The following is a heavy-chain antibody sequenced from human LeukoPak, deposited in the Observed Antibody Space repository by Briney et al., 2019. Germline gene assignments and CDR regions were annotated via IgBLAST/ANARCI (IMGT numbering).Heavy chain of an antibody. CDR1: GFTFSSYR. CDR3: AKEGEYCGGDCSHDGFDI. J-gene: IGHJ3*02. CDR2: ISYYGSNK. D-gene: IGHD2-21*02. V-gene: IGHV3-30*18. Sequence: PGGSLRLSCAASGFTFSSYRMHWVRQAPAKGLEWVALISYYGSNKYYADSVKGRFTISRDNSKNTLYLQMNSLRAEDTAVYYCAKEGEYCGGDCSHDGFDIWGQGTMVSVSS.